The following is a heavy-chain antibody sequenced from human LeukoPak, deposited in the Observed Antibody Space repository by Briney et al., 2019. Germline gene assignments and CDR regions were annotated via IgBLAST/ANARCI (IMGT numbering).Heavy chain of an antibody. CDR3: ARDYSSGWYDN. Sequence: ASVKVSCKASGYSFTSYGISWVRQAPGQGPEWMGWISPYSGNTNLTQKFQGRVTMTTHTSTSTAYMELRSLRSDDTAVYYCARDYSSGWYDNWGQGTLVTVSS. CDR2: ISPYSGNT. D-gene: IGHD6-19*01. J-gene: IGHJ5*02. CDR1: GYSFTSYG. V-gene: IGHV1-18*01.